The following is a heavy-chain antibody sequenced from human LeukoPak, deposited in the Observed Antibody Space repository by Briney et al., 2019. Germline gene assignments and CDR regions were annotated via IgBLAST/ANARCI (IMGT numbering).Heavy chain of an antibody. J-gene: IGHJ4*02. Sequence: GGSLRLSCAASGFTFSNYGMHWVRQAPGKGLEWVAFIQYDGSNKYYADSVKGRFTISRDNSKNTLYLHMNSLRAEDTAVYYCATGSGSYPRPFDYWGQGTLVTVSS. V-gene: IGHV3-30*02. CDR3: ATGSGSYPRPFDY. D-gene: IGHD3-10*01. CDR1: GFTFSNYG. CDR2: IQYDGSNK.